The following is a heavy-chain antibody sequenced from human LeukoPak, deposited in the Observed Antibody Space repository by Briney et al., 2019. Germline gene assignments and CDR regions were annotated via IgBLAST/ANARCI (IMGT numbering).Heavy chain of an antibody. J-gene: IGHJ5*02. D-gene: IGHD1-1*01. Sequence: GGSLRLSCVASGFSFSNYWMYWGRQAPGKGLVWVSRINSDGSYTDYADSAKGRFTISRDNAKYTLYLQMNSLRADDTAVYYCARADNWQSGGAWGQGTLVTVSS. CDR2: INSDGSYT. CDR1: GFSFSNYW. CDR3: ARADNWQSGGA. V-gene: IGHV3-74*01.